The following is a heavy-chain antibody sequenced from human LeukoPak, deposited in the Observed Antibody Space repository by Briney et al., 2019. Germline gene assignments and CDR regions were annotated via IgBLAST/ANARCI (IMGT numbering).Heavy chain of an antibody. V-gene: IGHV4-30-4*08. D-gene: IGHD2-2*01. CDR2: IYYSGST. CDR1: GGSISSGGYY. Sequence: SETLSLTCTVSGGSISSGGYYWSWIRQLPGKGLEWIGYIYYSGSTYYNPSLKSRVTISVDTSKNQFSLKLSSVTAADTAVYYCARALNPAYADVPFDYWGQGTLVTVSS. CDR3: ARALNPAYADVPFDY. J-gene: IGHJ4*02.